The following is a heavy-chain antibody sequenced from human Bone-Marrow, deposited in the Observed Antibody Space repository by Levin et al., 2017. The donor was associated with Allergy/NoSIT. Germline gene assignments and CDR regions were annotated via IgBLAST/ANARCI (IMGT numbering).Heavy chain of an antibody. CDR3: SGLVGTTTLLDY. D-gene: IGHD1-26*01. CDR2: MRSTTYGGTT. Sequence: PGGSLRLSCAGSGFSFADYTMIWFRQGPGKGLEWVGFMRSTTYGGTTEFAASVKGRFTISRDDSNSIAYLQMKSLKSEDTAVYYCSGLVGTTTLLDYWGRGTLVTVSS. CDR1: GFSFADYT. V-gene: IGHV3-49*03. J-gene: IGHJ4*02.